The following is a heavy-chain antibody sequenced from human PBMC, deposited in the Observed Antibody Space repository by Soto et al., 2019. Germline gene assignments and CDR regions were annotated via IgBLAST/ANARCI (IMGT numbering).Heavy chain of an antibody. J-gene: IGHJ5*02. CDR3: CATVTYNWFDP. CDR1: GFTFSSYA. Sequence: HLGGSLRLSCAASGFTFSSYAMHWVRQAPGKGLEWVAVISYDGSNKYYADSVKGRFTISRDNSKNTLYLQMNSLRAEDTAVYYACATVTYNWFDPWGQGTLVTVSS. V-gene: IGHV3-30-3*01. D-gene: IGHD4-17*01. CDR2: ISYDGSNK.